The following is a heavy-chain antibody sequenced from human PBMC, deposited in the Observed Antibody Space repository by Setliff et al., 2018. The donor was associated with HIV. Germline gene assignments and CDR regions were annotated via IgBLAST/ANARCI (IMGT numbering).Heavy chain of an antibody. V-gene: IGHV4-59*12. CDR3: ARGLVATTYYFDY. D-gene: IGHD5-12*01. CDR2: IYYSGIT. CDR1: GGSITSYY. Sequence: SETLSLTCTVSGGSITSYYWNWIRQSPGKGLEWIGSIYYSGITSYNPSLKSRVTISVDTSKNQFSLKLSSVTAADTAVYYCARGLVATTYYFDYWGQGTLVTVSS. J-gene: IGHJ4*02.